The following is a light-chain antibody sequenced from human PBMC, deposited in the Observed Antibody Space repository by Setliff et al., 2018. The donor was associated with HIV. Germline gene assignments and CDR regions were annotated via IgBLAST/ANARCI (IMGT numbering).Light chain of an antibody. J-gene: IGLJ1*01. V-gene: IGLV2-23*02. CDR3: SSYAGSRTFEV. CDR1: SSNVGKYDL. CDR2: EVT. Sequence: QSALAQPASVSGSPGQSITISCTGNSSNVGKYDLVSRYRQYPDKAPELTIYEVTKRPSGISKRFSGSKSGNTASLTISGLQTDDEADYYCSSYAGSRTFEVFGTGTKVTV.